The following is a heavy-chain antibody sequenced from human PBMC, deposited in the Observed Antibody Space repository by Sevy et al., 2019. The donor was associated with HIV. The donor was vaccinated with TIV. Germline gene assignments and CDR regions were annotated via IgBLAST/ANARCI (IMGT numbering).Heavy chain of an antibody. J-gene: IGHJ6*02. CDR2: ISGSGFST. V-gene: IGHV3-23*01. D-gene: IGHD3-10*01. Sequence: GGSLRLSCTASGFTFSSYVISWVRQAPGKGLEWVSAISGSGFSTNYAGSVKGRFTISRDISKTTLYLQMNSLRAEDTAVYYCAKVYYYDSGTVIPRGMDVWGQGTTVTVSS. CDR3: AKVYYYDSGTVIPRGMDV. CDR1: GFTFSSYV.